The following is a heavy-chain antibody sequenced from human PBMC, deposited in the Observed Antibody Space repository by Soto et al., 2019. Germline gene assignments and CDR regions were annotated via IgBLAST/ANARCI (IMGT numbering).Heavy chain of an antibody. CDR2: ISAYNRKT. CDR1: GYTFTSYG. J-gene: IGHJ3*01. V-gene: IGHV1-18*04. D-gene: IGHD3-16*01. Sequence: QVQLVQSGGEVKKPGASVKVSCKASGYTFTSYGISWVRQAPGQGLEWMGWISAYNRKTIYAQNFQGRMTMTTDTSTSTAYMELRSLRSDDTAVYYCARGIMMVHRGDAFDFWDQGTMVTVSS. CDR3: ARGIMMVHRGDAFDF.